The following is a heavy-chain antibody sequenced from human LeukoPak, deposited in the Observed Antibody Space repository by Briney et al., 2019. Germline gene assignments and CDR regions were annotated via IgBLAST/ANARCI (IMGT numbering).Heavy chain of an antibody. V-gene: IGHV3-21*01. J-gene: IGHJ4*02. Sequence: GRSLRLSCAASGFTFSSYSMNWVRQAPGKGLEWVSSISSSSSYIYYADSVKGRFTISRDNAKNSLYLQMNSLRAEDTAVYYCARQTRAAGPTDWGQGTLVTVSS. CDR2: ISSSSSYI. CDR3: ARQTRAAGPTD. D-gene: IGHD6-13*01. CDR1: GFTFSSYS.